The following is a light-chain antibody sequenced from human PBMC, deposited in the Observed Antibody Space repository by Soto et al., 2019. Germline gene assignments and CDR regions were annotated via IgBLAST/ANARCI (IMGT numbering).Light chain of an antibody. J-gene: IGKJ3*01. CDR1: QGISDY. CDR2: AAS. Sequence: DIQMTQSPSSLSASVGDRVTITCRASQGISDYLAWYQQKPGKVPKLLIYAASVLQSGVPTRFSGSGSGTDFTLTISSLQPEDVATYFCQKYNNAPHFGPGTKVDLK. CDR3: QKYNNAPH. V-gene: IGKV1-27*01.